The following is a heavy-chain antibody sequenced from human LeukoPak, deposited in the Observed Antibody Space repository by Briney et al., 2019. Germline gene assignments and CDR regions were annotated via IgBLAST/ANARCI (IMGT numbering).Heavy chain of an antibody. CDR1: GYTFTSYY. CDR3: ARDSYYYDSSGYYYGGY. J-gene: IGHJ4*02. CDR2: INPSGGST. D-gene: IGHD3-22*01. Sequence: ASVKVSCKASGYTFTSYYMHWVRRAPGQGLEWMGIINPSGGSTSYAQKFQGRVTMTRGTSTSTVYMELSSLRSEDTAVYYCARDSYYYDSSGYYYGGYWGQGTLVTVSS. V-gene: IGHV1-46*01.